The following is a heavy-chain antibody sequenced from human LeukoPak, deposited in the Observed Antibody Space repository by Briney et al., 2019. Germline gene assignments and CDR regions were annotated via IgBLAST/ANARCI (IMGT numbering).Heavy chain of an antibody. CDR1: GGSISSYY. CDR3: ARDFGGTYVAIY. V-gene: IGHV4-4*07. Sequence: SETLSLTCTVSGGSISSYYWSWIRQPAGKGLEWIGRIYSSGTTNYNPSLKSRVTMSVDTSKNQFSLELSSVTAADTAVYYCARDFGGTYVAIYWAQGTLVTVSS. J-gene: IGHJ4*02. D-gene: IGHD3-3*01. CDR2: IYSSGTT.